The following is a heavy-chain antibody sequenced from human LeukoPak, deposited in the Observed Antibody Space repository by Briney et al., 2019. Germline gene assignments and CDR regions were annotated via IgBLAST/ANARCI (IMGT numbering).Heavy chain of an antibody. J-gene: IGHJ4*02. CDR1: GFTFSSYA. D-gene: IGHD6-13*01. CDR2: ISGSGDST. V-gene: IGHV3-23*01. Sequence: GGSLRLSCAASGFTFSSYAMSWVRQAPGKGLEWVSAISGSGDSTYYADSVKGRFTISRDNSKNTLYLQMNSLRAEDTAVYYCAKEGDSSSWYDLYDYWGQGTLVTVSS. CDR3: AKEGDSSSWYDLYDY.